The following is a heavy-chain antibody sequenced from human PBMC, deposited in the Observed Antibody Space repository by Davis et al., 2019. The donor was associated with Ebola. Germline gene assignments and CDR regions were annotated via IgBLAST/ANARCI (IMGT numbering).Heavy chain of an antibody. CDR2: INPNDGRT. Sequence: ASVKVFCKASGDTFNNYSFRWVRQAPGQGLEWMGMINPNDGRTIYAQKFQGRVTVTRDTSTTTVYMDLSSLRSEDTALYYCTTPGGQDSGYDVFDIWGQGTMVTVSS. CDR3: TTPGGQDSGYDVFDI. J-gene: IGHJ3*02. D-gene: IGHD5-12*01. V-gene: IGHV1-46*03. CDR1: GDTFNNYS.